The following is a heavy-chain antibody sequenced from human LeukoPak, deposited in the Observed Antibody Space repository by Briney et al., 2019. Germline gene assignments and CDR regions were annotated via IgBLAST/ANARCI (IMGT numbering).Heavy chain of an antibody. J-gene: IGHJ5*02. V-gene: IGHV4-39*07. CDR2: VYYKGNT. CDR3: AREGGGAVANNWFDP. CDR1: GGSISSGSYF. Sequence: SETLSLTCTVSGGSISSGSYFRGWIRQPPGKGLEWIGSVYYKGNTYFNPSLKSRVTISEDTSKNQFSLKVNSLTAADTAVYYCAREGGGAVANNWFDPWGQGTLVTVSS. D-gene: IGHD6-19*01.